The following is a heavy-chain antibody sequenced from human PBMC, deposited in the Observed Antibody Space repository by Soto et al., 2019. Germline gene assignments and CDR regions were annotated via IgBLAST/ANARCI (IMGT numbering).Heavy chain of an antibody. Sequence: ASVKVSCKASGYTFTSYGISWVRQAPGQGLEWMGWISAYNGNTNDAQKLQGRVTMTTDTSTSTAYMELRSLRSDDTAVYYCAREDSSGYYNYYYGMDVWGQGTTVTVSS. CDR2: ISAYNGNT. J-gene: IGHJ6*02. CDR3: AREDSSGYYNYYYGMDV. CDR1: GYTFTSYG. V-gene: IGHV1-18*01. D-gene: IGHD3-22*01.